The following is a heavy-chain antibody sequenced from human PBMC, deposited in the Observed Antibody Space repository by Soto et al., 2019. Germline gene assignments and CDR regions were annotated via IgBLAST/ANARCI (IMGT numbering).Heavy chain of an antibody. J-gene: IGHJ4*02. Sequence: GGSLRLSCAASGFTFSSYSMNWVRQAPGKGLEWVSYISSSSSTIYYADSVKGRFTVSRDNAKNSLYLQMNSLRAEDTAVYYFARPTYYYDSSGPPAYWGQGTLVTVSS. CDR1: GFTFSSYS. V-gene: IGHV3-48*01. D-gene: IGHD3-22*01. CDR2: ISSSSSTI. CDR3: ARPTYYYDSSGPPAY.